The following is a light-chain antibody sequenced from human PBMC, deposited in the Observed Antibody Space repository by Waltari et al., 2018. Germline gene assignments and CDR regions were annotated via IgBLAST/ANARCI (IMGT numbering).Light chain of an antibody. CDR1: SGDVGGYKY. CDR3: CSYAGSYTWV. CDR2: NVS. V-gene: IGLV2-11*01. Sequence: QSALTQTRSVSGSPGQSVTSSCTGTSGDVGGYKYVSWYQQHPGKAPKLIIYNVSKRPSVLPDRFSATKSDTAALTTIAGLEADMDDDYYCCSYAGSYTWVFGVGTKLTVL. J-gene: IGLJ3*02.